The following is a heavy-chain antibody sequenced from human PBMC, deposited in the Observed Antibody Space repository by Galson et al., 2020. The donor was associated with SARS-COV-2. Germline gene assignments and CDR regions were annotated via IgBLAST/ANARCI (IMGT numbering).Heavy chain of an antibody. CDR3: ARPTGTTHYDILSGYRSNNWFDP. D-gene: IGHD3-9*01. CDR1: GYTFTDYG. Sequence: GESLKISCRASGYTFTDYGITWVRQAPGQGLEWMGWISAYNGKTNYAQKFQGRVTMTTDTSTSTAYIEVRSLRSDDTAVYYCARPTGTTHYDILSGYRSNNWFDPWGQGTLVTVSS. CDR2: ISAYNGKT. V-gene: IGHV1-18*01. J-gene: IGHJ5*02.